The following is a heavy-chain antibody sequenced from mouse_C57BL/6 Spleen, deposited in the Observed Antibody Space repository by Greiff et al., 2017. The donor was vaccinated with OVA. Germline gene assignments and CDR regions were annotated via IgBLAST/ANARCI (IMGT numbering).Heavy chain of an antibody. CDR2: IYPGDGDT. CDR1: GYAFSGSW. J-gene: IGHJ1*03. D-gene: IGHD1-3*01. Sequence: QVQLKESGPELVKPGASVKISCKASGYAFSGSWMNWVKQRPGQGLEWIGRIYPGDGDTNYNGKFKGKATLTADKSSSTAYMQLSSLTSEDSAVYVCARRDNFYWYFDVWGTGTTVTVSS. CDR3: ARRDNFYWYFDV. V-gene: IGHV1-82*01.